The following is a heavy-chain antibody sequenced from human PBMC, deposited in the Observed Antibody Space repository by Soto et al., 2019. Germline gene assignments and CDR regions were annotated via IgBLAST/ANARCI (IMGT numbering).Heavy chain of an antibody. V-gene: IGHV1-18*01. CDR2: ISAYSGNT. CDR1: GYTFTSYG. CDR3: ASTYCSGGKCHYFDC. Sequence: ASVKVSCKASGYTFTSYGISLVRQAPGQGLEWMGWISAYSGNTNYAQKLQGRVTMTTDTSTSTAYMELRSLRSDDTAVYYCASTYCSGGKCHYFDCWGQGTLVTVSS. J-gene: IGHJ4*02. D-gene: IGHD2-15*01.